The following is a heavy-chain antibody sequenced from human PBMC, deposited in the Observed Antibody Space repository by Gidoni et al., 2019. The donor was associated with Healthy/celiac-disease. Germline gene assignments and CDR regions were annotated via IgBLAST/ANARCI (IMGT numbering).Heavy chain of an antibody. D-gene: IGHD3-10*01. CDR2: IYHSGST. CDR1: GGSISSSNW. J-gene: IGHJ1*01. CDR3: ARQYYYGSGSYYAHSQYFQH. V-gene: IGHV4-4*02. Sequence: QVQLQESGPGLVKPSGTLSLTSAVSGGSISSSNWCSWVRQPPGKGLEWIGEIYHSGSTNYNPSLKSRVTISVDKSKNQFSLKLSSVTAADTAVYYCARQYYYGSGSYYAHSQYFQHWGQGTLVTVSS.